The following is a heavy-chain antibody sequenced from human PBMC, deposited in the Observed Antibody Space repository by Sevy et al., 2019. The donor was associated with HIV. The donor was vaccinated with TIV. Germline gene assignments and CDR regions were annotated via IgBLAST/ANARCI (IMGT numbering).Heavy chain of an antibody. CDR3: ASVPPPFGVGAWFAP. D-gene: IGHD3-3*01. Sequence: SETLSLTCTVSGGSIISYYWSWIRQPPGKGLEWIGYISYSGSTNYNPSLKSRVTISIDTSKNQFSLKLSSATAADTAVYSCASVPPPFGVGAWFAPWGQGTLVTVSS. J-gene: IGHJ5*02. V-gene: IGHV4-59*01. CDR2: ISYSGST. CDR1: GGSIISYY.